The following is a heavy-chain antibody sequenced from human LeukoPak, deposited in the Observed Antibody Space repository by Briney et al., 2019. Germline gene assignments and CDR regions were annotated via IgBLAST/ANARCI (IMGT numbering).Heavy chain of an antibody. D-gene: IGHD3-22*01. V-gene: IGHV3-30-3*01. Sequence: GGSLRLSCAASGFTFSGYPIHWVRQAPGKGLEWVAVISYDGSNKYYADSVKGRFTISRDNSKNTLYLQMNSLRAEDTAVYYCARATYYYDSSGYLYSGGLDYWGQGTLVTVSS. CDR1: GFTFSGYP. J-gene: IGHJ4*02. CDR3: ARATYYYDSSGYLYSGGLDY. CDR2: ISYDGSNK.